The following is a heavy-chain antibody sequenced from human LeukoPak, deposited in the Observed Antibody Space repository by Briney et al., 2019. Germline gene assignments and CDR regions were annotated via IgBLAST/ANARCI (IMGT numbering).Heavy chain of an antibody. CDR1: GGSFSSYY. CDR3: ARGQRKLLSDY. V-gene: IGHV4-34*01. CDR2: INHSGST. J-gene: IGHJ4*02. D-gene: IGHD2-21*02. Sequence: SETLSLTCAVYGGSFSSYYWSWIRQPPGQGLEWIGEINHSGSTNYNPSLKSRVTISVDTSKNQFYLKMSSVTAADTAVYYCARGQRKLLSDYWGQGTLVTVSS.